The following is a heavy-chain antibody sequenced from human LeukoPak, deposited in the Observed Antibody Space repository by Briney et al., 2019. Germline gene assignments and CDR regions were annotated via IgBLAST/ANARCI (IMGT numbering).Heavy chain of an antibody. CDR1: GYTFTGYY. D-gene: IGHD3-16*01. Sequence: ASVKVSCKASGYTFTGYYMHWVRQAPGQGLEWMGWISAYNGNTNYAQKLQGRVTMTTDTSTSTAYMELRSLRSDDTAVYYCARDGGWAAHTWFDPWGQGTLVTVSS. V-gene: IGHV1-18*04. J-gene: IGHJ5*02. CDR3: ARDGGWAAHTWFDP. CDR2: ISAYNGNT.